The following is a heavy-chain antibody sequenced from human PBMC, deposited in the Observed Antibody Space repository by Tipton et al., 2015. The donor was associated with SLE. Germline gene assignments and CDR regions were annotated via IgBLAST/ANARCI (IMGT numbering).Heavy chain of an antibody. J-gene: IGHJ5*01. Sequence: TLSLTCIVSGDSISSSSYYWSWIRQPPGKGLEWIGYIYYSGSTNYNPSLKSRVTISVDTSKNQFSLKMNSVTAADTAVYFCARGPRFLEGLFDSWGQGTLVTVSS. CDR2: IYYSGST. D-gene: IGHD3-3*01. CDR1: GDSISSSSYY. V-gene: IGHV4-61*01. CDR3: ARGPRFLEGLFDS.